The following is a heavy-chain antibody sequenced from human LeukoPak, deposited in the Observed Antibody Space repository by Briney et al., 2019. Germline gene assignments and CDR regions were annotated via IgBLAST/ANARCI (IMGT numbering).Heavy chain of an antibody. Sequence: PGGSLRLSCAASGFTFGNYSMCWVRQAPGKGLEWVSAISGSGGNTYYADSVKGRFTISRDNSKNTLYLQMNSLRAEDTAVYYCAKSHRGSCSTTTCYGEGDYWGQGTLVTVSS. CDR2: ISGSGGNT. V-gene: IGHV3-23*01. CDR1: GFTFGNYS. CDR3: AKSHRGSCSTTTCYGEGDY. J-gene: IGHJ4*02. D-gene: IGHD2-2*01.